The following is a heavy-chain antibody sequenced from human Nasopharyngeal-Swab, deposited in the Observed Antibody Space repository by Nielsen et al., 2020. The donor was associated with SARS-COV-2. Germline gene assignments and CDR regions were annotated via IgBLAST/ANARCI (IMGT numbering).Heavy chain of an antibody. Sequence: SEKLFCWASCVFYTSYAISWVRQAPGQGLEWMGGIIPIFGTANYAQKFQGRVTITADESTSTAYMELSSLRSEDTAVYYCARGITILHAFDIWGQGTMVTVS. CDR2: IIPIFGTA. CDR3: ARGITILHAFDI. CDR1: CVFYTSYA. D-gene: IGHD3-3*01. V-gene: IGHV1-69*13. J-gene: IGHJ3*02.